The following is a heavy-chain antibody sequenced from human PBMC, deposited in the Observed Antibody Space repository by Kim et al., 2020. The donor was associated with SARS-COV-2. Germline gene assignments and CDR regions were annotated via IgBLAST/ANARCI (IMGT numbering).Heavy chain of an antibody. V-gene: IGHV3-23*01. CDR2: ISGSGGST. CDR1: GFTFSTYA. Sequence: GGSLRLSCAASGFTFSTYAMSWVRQAPGKGLEWVSAISGSGGSTYYADSVKGRFTISRDNSKNTLYVQMNSLRAEDTAVYYCAQSRWDGYSPFDYWGQGTLVTVSS. D-gene: IGHD4-4*01. CDR3: AQSRWDGYSPFDY. J-gene: IGHJ4*02.